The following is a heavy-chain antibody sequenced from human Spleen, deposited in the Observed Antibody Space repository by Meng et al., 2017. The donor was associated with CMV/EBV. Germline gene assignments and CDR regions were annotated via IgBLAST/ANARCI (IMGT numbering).Heavy chain of an antibody. Sequence: VSCKASGYTFTDPYFHWVRQAPGQGLEWMGWIYPNSGGTHYAQKFQGRLTVTTDTSISTGYMELSSLGSDDTAVYYCARDNDWGPDYWGQGTLVTVSS. V-gene: IGHV1-2*02. J-gene: IGHJ4*02. CDR1: GYTFTDPY. CDR3: ARDNDWGPDY. D-gene: IGHD3-9*01. CDR2: IYPNSGGT.